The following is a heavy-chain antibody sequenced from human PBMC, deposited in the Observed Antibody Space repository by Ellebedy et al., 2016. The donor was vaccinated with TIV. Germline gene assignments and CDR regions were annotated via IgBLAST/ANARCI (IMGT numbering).Heavy chain of an antibody. D-gene: IGHD3-16*01. CDR2: IYYSGST. CDR3: ARDLVWFDP. Sequence: MPSETLSLTCTVSGGSISSYYWSWIRQPPGKGLEWIGYIYYSGSTNYNPSLKSRVTISVDTSKNQFSLKLSSVPAADTDVYYGARDLVWFDPWGQGTLVTVSS. CDR1: GGSISSYY. J-gene: IGHJ5*02. V-gene: IGHV4-59*01.